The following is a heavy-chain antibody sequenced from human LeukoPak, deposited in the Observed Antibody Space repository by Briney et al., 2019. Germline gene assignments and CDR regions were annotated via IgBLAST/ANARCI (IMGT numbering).Heavy chain of an antibody. CDR2: IYSGGST. D-gene: IGHD1-1*01. J-gene: IGHJ4*02. Sequence: HPGGSLRLSCAASGFTVSSNYMSWVRQAPGKGLEWVSVIYSGGSTYYADSVKGRFTISRDNSKNTLYLQMNSLRAVDTAVYYCARGSRTTGTTSGLFYWGQGTLVTVSS. CDR1: GFTVSSNY. CDR3: ARGSRTTGTTSGLFY. V-gene: IGHV3-53*01.